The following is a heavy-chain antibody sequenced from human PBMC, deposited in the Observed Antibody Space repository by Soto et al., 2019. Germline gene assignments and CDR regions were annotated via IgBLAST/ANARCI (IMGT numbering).Heavy chain of an antibody. CDR3: AKSNYRSSWSPPRY. CDR2: FGGNGGNT. Sequence: GGSLRLSCAASGFTFNNYAMSWVRQAPGKGLEWVSSFGGNGGNTYYADSVKGRFTISRDNSKNTLYLQMNSLRAEDTAVYYCAKSNYRSSWSPPRYWGQGSLVTVSS. J-gene: IGHJ4*02. CDR1: GFTFNNYA. V-gene: IGHV3-23*01. D-gene: IGHD6-13*01.